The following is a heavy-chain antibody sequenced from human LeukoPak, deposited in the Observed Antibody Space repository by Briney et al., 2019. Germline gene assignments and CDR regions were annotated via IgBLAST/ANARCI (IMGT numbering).Heavy chain of an antibody. V-gene: IGHV5-51*01. CDR2: IYPGDYDT. CDR3: ARPVNSGTSIAFDI. CDR1: GYSFTTYW. J-gene: IGHJ3*02. Sequence: GESLKISCEGSGYSFTTYWIAWVRQMPGKGLEWMGIIYPGDYDTRYSPSFQGQVTISADKSISIAYLQWSSLKATDTAMYYCARPVNSGTSIAFDIWGQGTMVTVSS. D-gene: IGHD5-12*01.